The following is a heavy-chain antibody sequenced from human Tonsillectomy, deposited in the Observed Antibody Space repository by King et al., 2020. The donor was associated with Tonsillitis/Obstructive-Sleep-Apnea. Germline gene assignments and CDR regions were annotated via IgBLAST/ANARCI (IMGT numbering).Heavy chain of an antibody. D-gene: IGHD4-17*01. CDR3: ARDRTSHGDHAAFDI. CDR1: GFTFSSYS. Sequence: VQLVESGGGLVKPGGSLRLSCAASGFTFSSYSMNWVRQAPGKGLEWVSSISSSSRYIYYAESVKGRFTISRDNAKNSLYLQMNSLRAADTAVYYCARDRTSHGDHAAFDIWGQGTMVTVSS. CDR2: ISSSSRYI. J-gene: IGHJ3*02. V-gene: IGHV3-21*01.